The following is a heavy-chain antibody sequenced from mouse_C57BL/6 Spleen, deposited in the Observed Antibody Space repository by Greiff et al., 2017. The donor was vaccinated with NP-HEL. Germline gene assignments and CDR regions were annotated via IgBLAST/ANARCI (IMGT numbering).Heavy chain of an antibody. V-gene: IGHV1-42*01. J-gene: IGHJ2*01. D-gene: IGHD3-1*01. Sequence: VQLQQSGPELVKPGASVKISCKASGYSFTGYYMNWVKQSPEKSLEWIGEINPSTGGTTYNQKFKAKATLTVDKSSSTAYMQLKSLTSEDSAVYYCARGLRNYFDYWGQGTTLTVSS. CDR2: INPSTGGT. CDR1: GYSFTGYY. CDR3: ARGLRNYFDY.